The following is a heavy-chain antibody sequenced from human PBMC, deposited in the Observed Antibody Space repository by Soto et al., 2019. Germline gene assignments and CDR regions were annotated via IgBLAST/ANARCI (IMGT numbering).Heavy chain of an antibody. D-gene: IGHD3-3*01. CDR2: VNPDGGST. J-gene: IGHJ4*02. Sequence: ASVKVSCKTSGYTFTNYYMHWVRQAPGQGLEWMGIVNPDGGSTRYAQKFQGRVTMTRDTSTSTVYMELSSLRSEDTALYYCAKAPRGGVIITTTSAHIDYWGQ. V-gene: IGHV1-46*01. CDR1: GYTFTNYY. CDR3: AKAPRGGVIITTTSAHIDY.